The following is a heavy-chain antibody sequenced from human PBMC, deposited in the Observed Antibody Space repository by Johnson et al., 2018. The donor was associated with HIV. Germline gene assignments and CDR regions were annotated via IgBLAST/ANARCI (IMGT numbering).Heavy chain of an antibody. J-gene: IGHJ3*02. CDR2: INWSGGNT. CDR3: ARRDSGSLSFDI. V-gene: IGHV3-20*04. CDR1: GFTFDDYG. Sequence: VQLVESGGGVVRPGWSLKLSCAASGFTFDDYGMSWVRQAPGKGLEWVSGINWSGGNTDYADSVKGRFTISRDNAKNSLYLQMNTLRAEDTALYYCARRDSGSLSFDIWGQGTMVTVSS. D-gene: IGHD1-26*01.